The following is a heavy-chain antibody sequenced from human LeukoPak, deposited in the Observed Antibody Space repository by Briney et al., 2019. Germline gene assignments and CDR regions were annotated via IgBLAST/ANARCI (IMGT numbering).Heavy chain of an antibody. CDR2: INPSGGDT. J-gene: IGHJ6*02. Sequence: GASVQDSCKASGYNFISYYMHWVRQAPGQGVEWMGIINPSGGDTSYAQKFQGRVTMTRDTSTSTVYMELSSLRSEDTAVYYCARSRGYCSGGSCYSYYGMDVWGQGTTVTVSS. D-gene: IGHD2-15*01. V-gene: IGHV1-46*01. CDR1: GYNFISYY. CDR3: ARSRGYCSGGSCYSYYGMDV.